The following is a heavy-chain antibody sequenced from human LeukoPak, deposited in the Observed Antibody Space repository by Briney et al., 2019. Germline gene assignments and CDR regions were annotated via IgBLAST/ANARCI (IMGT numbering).Heavy chain of an antibody. CDR3: AREGLEYYGMDV. CDR2: ISGYKGNA. CDR1: GYRFSSYG. Sequence: ASVKVSCKASGYRFSSYGITWVRQAPGQGLEWMGWISGYKGNAVYAQKFQGRVTMTIDTSTTTAYMEVRSLRSDDTAVYYWAREGLEYYGMDVWGQGSTVTVSS. J-gene: IGHJ6*02. D-gene: IGHD5-24*01. V-gene: IGHV1-18*01.